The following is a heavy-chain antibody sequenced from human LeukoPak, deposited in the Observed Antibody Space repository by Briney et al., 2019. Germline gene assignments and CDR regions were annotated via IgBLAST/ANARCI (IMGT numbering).Heavy chain of an antibody. CDR3: ATFPLGSSGYYAH. J-gene: IGHJ4*02. CDR1: GYTLTELS. CDR2: FDPEDGET. D-gene: IGHD3-22*01. Sequence: GASGNVSCKVSGYTLTELSMHWVRQAPGKGLEWMGGFDPEDGETIYAQKFQGRVTMTEDTSTDTAYMELSSLRSEDTAVYYCATFPLGSSGYYAHWGQGTLVTVSS. V-gene: IGHV1-24*01.